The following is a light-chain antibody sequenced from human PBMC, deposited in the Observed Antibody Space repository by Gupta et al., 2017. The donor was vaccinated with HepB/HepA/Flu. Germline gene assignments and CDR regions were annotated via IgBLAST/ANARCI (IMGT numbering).Light chain of an antibody. CDR3: QSGDKSGPI. J-gene: IGLJ2*01. CDR1: AVGRQY. V-gene: IGLV3-25*03. Sequence: SSELTQSSSVSVSLGQTAKITCSGDAVGRQYSHWYQQRPGQAPLLIIYKDTERPSGIPERFSGSTSGTEVTLTITGVQAEDEGDYYCQSGDKSGPIFGGGTKLTVL. CDR2: KDT.